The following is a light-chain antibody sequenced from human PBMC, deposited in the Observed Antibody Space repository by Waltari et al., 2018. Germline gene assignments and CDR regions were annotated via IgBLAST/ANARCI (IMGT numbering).Light chain of an antibody. CDR1: TWAVISNYY. J-gene: IGLJ3*02. CDR3: ALYYGNARWV. Sequence: QTVVTQEPSLTVSPGGTVTPTCTPTTWAVISNYYPKWFQHTPGQAPTSLFYDTTKRHFWTPARFSGSLLGGKAALTLSRALPEDEADYYCALYYGNARWVFGGGTKLTVL. CDR2: DTT. V-gene: IGLV7-43*01.